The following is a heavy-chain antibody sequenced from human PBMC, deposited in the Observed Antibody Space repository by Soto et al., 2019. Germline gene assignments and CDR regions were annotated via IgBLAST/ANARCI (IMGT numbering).Heavy chain of an antibody. V-gene: IGHV4-34*01. CDR2: INHSGST. J-gene: IGHJ6*02. Sequence: QVQLQQWGTGLLKPSETLSLTCAVYDGSFSGYYWSWIRQPPGKGLEWIGEINHSGSTTYNPSLKSRVTISLDTSRSQFSLKLTSVTAADTAIYYCAREDYGMDVWAKGPRSPSP. CDR1: DGSFSGYY. CDR3: AREDYGMDV.